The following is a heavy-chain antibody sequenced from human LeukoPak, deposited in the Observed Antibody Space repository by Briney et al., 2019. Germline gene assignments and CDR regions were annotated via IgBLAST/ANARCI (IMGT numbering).Heavy chain of an antibody. V-gene: IGHV3-23*01. D-gene: IGHD3-10*01. CDR1: GLTFSSYA. J-gene: IGHJ4*02. CDR3: AKDSSMVRGVITDFDY. CDR2: ISGSGGST. Sequence: PGGSLRLSCAASGLTFSSYAMSWVRQAPGKGLEWVSAISGSGGSTYYADSVKGRFTISRDNSKNTLYLQMNSLRAEDTAVYYCAKDSSMVRGVITDFDYWGQGTLVTVSS.